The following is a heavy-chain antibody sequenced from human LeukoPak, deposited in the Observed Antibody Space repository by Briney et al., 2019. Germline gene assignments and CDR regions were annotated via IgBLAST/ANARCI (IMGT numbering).Heavy chain of an antibody. CDR1: GFIFSSYW. D-gene: IGHD3-10*01. CDR3: ASSGMVRGGDDY. V-gene: IGHV3-7*05. J-gene: IGHJ4*02. CDR2: IKQDGSEK. Sequence: GSLRLSCAASGFIFSSYWMSWVRQAPGKGLEWVANIKQDGSEKYYVDSVKGRFTISRDNAKNSLYLQMNGLRAEDTAVYYCASSGMVRGGDDYWGQGTLVTVSS.